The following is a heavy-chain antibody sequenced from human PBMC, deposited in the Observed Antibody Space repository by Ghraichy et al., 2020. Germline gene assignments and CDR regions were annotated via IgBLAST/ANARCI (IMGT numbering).Heavy chain of an antibody. J-gene: IGHJ4*02. D-gene: IGHD3-22*01. CDR3: ARPRDSSGYYPFDY. CDR2: INPNSGGT. V-gene: IGHV1-2*02. Sequence: ASVKVSCKASGYTFTGYYMHWVRQAPGQGLEWMGWINPNSGGTNYAQKFQGRVTMTRDTSISTAYMELSRLRSDDTAVYYCARPRDSSGYYPFDYWGQGTLVTVSS. CDR1: GYTFTGYY.